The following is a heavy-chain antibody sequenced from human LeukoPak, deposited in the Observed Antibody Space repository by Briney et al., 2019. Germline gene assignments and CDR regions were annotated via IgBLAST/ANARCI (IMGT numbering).Heavy chain of an antibody. CDR1: GGSISSYY. CDR2: IYYSGST. V-gene: IGHV4-59*08. D-gene: IGHD6-6*01. J-gene: IGHJ6*03. Sequence: SETLSLTCTVSGGSISSYYWSWIRQPPGKGLEWIGYIYYSGSTNYNPSLKSRVTISVDTSKNQSSLKLSSVTAADTAVYYCARHPGIAARRVNYYYYMDVWGKGTTVTVSS. CDR3: ARHPGIAARRVNYYYYMDV.